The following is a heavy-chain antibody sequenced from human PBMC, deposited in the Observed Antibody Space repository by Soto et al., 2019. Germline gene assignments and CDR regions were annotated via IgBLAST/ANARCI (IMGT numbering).Heavy chain of an antibody. CDR1: GGTFSSYA. Sequence: GASVKVSCKASGGTFSSYAISWVRQAPGQGLEWMGGIIPIFGTANYAQKFQGRVTITADESTSTAYMELSSLRSEDTAVYYCARGRGPAAIDGMDVWGQGTTVTVSS. CDR2: IIPIFGTA. D-gene: IGHD2-2*02. CDR3: ARGRGPAAIDGMDV. V-gene: IGHV1-69*13. J-gene: IGHJ6*02.